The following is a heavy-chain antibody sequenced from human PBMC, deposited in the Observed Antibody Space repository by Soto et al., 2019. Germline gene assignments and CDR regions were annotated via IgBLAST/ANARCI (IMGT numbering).Heavy chain of an antibody. Sequence: GESLKISCKGSGYSFTSYWIGWVRQMPGKGLEWMGIIYPGDSDTRYSPSFQGQVTISADKSISTAYLQWSSLKASDTAMYYCARLTPPWTTVTLFDHWGQGTLVTVSS. CDR3: ARLTPPWTTVTLFDH. V-gene: IGHV5-51*01. D-gene: IGHD4-17*01. CDR1: GYSFTSYW. CDR2: IYPGDSDT. J-gene: IGHJ4*02.